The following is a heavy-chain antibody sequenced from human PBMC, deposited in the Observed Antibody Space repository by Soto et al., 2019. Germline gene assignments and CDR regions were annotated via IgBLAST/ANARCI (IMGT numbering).Heavy chain of an antibody. V-gene: IGHV3-30-3*01. CDR1: GFTFSSYA. CDR3: ARGPTEYDY. CDR2: ISYDGSNK. J-gene: IGHJ4*02. Sequence: GGSLRLSCAASGFTFSSYAMHWVRQAPGKGLEWVAVISYDGSNKYYADSVKGRFTISRDNSKNTLYLQMNSLRAEDTAVYYCARGPTEYDYWGQGTLVTVSS.